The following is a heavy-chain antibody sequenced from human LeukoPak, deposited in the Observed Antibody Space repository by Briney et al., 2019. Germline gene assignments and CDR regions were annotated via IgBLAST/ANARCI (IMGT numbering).Heavy chain of an antibody. J-gene: IGHJ4*02. Sequence: SVKVSCKASGGTFSSYAISWVRQAPGQGLEWMGGIIPIFGTANYAQKFQGRVTITADKSTSTAYMELRSLRSDDTAVYYCAIGEYYDSSGYLTPYYWGQGTLVTVSS. CDR3: AIGEYYDSSGYLTPYY. CDR2: IIPIFGTA. V-gene: IGHV1-69*06. CDR1: GGTFSSYA. D-gene: IGHD3-22*01.